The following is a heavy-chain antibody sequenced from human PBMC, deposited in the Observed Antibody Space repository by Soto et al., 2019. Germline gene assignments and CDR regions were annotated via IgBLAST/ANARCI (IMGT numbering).Heavy chain of an antibody. D-gene: IGHD5-18*01. CDR1: GFTFSSYA. V-gene: IGHV3-30-3*01. CDR2: ISYDGSNK. J-gene: IGHJ4*02. CDR3: AREFRGYTYGAHY. Sequence: PGGSLSLSCAASGFTFSSYAMHWVRQAPGKGLEWVAVISYDGSNKYYADPVKGRFTISRDNSKNTLYLQMNSLRAEDTAVYYCAREFRGYTYGAHYWGQGTLVTVSS.